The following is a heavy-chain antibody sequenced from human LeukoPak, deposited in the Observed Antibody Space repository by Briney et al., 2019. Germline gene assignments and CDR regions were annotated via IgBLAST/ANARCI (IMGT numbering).Heavy chain of an antibody. J-gene: IGHJ4*02. Sequence: SETLSLTCTVSGYSISSGYYWGWIRQPPGKGLEWIGIIYHSGITYYNPSLKSRVTISVDTSKNQFSLELSSVTAADTAVYYCARESNIVLVPTAPSDYWGQGTLVTVSS. CDR2: IYHSGIT. V-gene: IGHV4-38-2*02. D-gene: IGHD2-2*01. CDR3: ARESNIVLVPTAPSDY. CDR1: GYSISSGYY.